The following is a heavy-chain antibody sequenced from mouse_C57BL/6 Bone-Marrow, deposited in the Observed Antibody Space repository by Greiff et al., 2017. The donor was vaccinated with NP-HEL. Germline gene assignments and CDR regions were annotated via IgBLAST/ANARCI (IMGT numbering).Heavy chain of an antibody. J-gene: IGHJ2*01. CDR2: IDPEIGDT. D-gene: IGHD2-4*01. Sequence: EVQLQQSGAELVRPGASVKLSCTASGFNIKDDYMHWVKQRPEQGLEWIGWIDPEIGDTEYASKFQGKATITADTSSNTAYLQLSSLTSEDTAVYYCTTFYDYDGYWGQGTTLTVSS. V-gene: IGHV14-4*01. CDR3: TTFYDYDGY. CDR1: GFNIKDDY.